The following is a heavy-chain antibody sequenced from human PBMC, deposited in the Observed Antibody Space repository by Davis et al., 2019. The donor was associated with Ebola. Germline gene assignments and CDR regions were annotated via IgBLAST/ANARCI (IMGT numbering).Heavy chain of an antibody. J-gene: IGHJ4*02. CDR2: ISAYNGNT. CDR1: GYTFTSYG. Sequence: ASVKVSCKASGYTFTSYGISWVRQAPGQGLEWMGWISAYNGNTNYAQKLQGRVTMTTDTSTSTAYMELGSLRSDDTAVYYCARDGYSSGWYNYGGFDYWGQGTLVTVSS. V-gene: IGHV1-18*04. CDR3: ARDGYSSGWYNYGGFDY. D-gene: IGHD6-19*01.